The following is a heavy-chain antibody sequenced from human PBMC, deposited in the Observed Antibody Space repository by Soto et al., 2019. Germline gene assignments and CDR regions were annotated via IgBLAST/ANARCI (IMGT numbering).Heavy chain of an antibody. V-gene: IGHV3-23*01. J-gene: IGHJ6*02. D-gene: IGHD2-15*01. CDR2: ISGSGGST. CDR1: GFTFSSYA. CDR3: AKGSGTVHYYYYYGMDV. Sequence: GGSLRLSCAASGFTFSSYAMSWVRQAPGKGLEWVSAISGSGGSTYYADSVKGRFTISRDNSKNTLYLQMNSLRAEDTAVYYCAKGSGTVHYYYYYGMDVWGQGTTVTVSS.